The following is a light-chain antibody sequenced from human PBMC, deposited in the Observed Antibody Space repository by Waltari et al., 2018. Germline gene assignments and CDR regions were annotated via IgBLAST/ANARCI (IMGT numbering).Light chain of an antibody. V-gene: IGKV3-15*01. CDR3: QQYNQWPLT. Sequence: EIVMTQSPATLSVSRGGSATLPCRASLSIDDSLAWYPQKPGHPPRLLIPGASTRDTGIPGRFSGSGSGTDFTLTITGLQSEDFAVYFCQQYNQWPLTFGRGTKVEIK. CDR1: LSIDDS. CDR2: GAS. J-gene: IGKJ4*01.